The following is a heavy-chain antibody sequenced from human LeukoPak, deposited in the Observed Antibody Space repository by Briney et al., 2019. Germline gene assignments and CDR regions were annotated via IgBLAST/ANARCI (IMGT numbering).Heavy chain of an antibody. J-gene: IGHJ4*02. CDR3: AYTNFGIAVAGGY. CDR1: GGSISSYY. V-gene: IGHV4-59*05. CDR2: IYYSGST. Sequence: SETLSLTCTASGGSISSYYWSWIRQPPGKGLEWIGSIYYSGSTYYNPSLKSRVTISVDTSKNQVSLKVSSVTAADTAVYYCAYTNFGIAVAGGYWGQGTLVTVSS. D-gene: IGHD6-19*01.